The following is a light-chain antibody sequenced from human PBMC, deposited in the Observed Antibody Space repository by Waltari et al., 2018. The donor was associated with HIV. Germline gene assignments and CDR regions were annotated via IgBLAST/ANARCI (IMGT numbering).Light chain of an antibody. V-gene: IGLV3-25*03. Sequence: SYGLTQPPSVSVSPGQTARITCFGDALTKQYVYWYQQKPGQAHVLLIYKDTERPSGIPERFSGSSSGTTVTLTISGVQAEDEADYYCHSSDSSAAYVFGTGTKVTVL. CDR2: KDT. CDR1: ALTKQY. CDR3: HSSDSSAAYV. J-gene: IGLJ1*01.